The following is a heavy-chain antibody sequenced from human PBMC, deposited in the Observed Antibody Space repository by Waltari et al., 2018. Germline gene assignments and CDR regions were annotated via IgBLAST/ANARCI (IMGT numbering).Heavy chain of an antibody. CDR3: VREVGYTNSAT. Sequence: LESGGASVQPGGSLRLSCAASGFNVDDNTMRWVRQPPGKGLEWVSRLSNGNDVSYQSDSVKGRFTTSRDIAGNSIYLQMSGLRSEDTAIYYCVREVGYTNSATWGQGTLVNVSP. V-gene: IGHV3-23*01. CDR2: LSNGNDVS. D-gene: IGHD4-4*01. J-gene: IGHJ4*02. CDR1: GFNVDDNT.